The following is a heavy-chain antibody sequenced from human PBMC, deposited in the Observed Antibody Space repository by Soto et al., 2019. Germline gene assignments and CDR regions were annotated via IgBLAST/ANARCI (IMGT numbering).Heavy chain of an antibody. J-gene: IGHJ6*02. CDR3: AREVAGTDYYYYGMDV. D-gene: IGHD6-19*01. V-gene: IGHV1-46*01. CDR2: INPSGGST. Sequence: QVQLVQSGAEVKKPGASVKVSCKASGYTFTSYYMHWVRQAPGQGLEWMGIINPSGGSTSYAQKFQGRVTRTRDTSTGTVYMELSSLRSEDTAVYYCAREVAGTDYYYYGMDVWGQGTTVTVSS. CDR1: GYTFTSYY.